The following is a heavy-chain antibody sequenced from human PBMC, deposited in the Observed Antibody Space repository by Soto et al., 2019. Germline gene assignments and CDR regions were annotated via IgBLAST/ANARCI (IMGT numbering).Heavy chain of an antibody. CDR2: VSSSGSTI. CDR1: GFTFSSYE. Sequence: PGGSLRLSRAASGFTFSSYEMNWVRQAPGKGLEWVSYVSSSGSTIYYADSVKGRFTISRDNAKNSLYLQMNSLRAEDTAVYYCARDGRDHFDYWGQGTLVTVSS. J-gene: IGHJ4*02. V-gene: IGHV3-48*03. CDR3: ARDGRDHFDY. D-gene: IGHD1-26*01.